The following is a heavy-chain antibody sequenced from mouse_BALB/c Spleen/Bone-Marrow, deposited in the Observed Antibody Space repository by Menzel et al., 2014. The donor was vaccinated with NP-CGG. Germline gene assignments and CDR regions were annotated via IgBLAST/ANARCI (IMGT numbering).Heavy chain of an antibody. D-gene: IGHD3-2*01. V-gene: IGHV1S56*01. CDR2: IYPGDGST. Sequence: QVHVKQSGPELVKPGALVKISCKASGYTFTSYDINWLKQRPGQGLEWIGWIYPGDGSTKYNEKFKGKATLTADKSSSTAYMQLSSLTADDAAVYFCARSGDSSGYGFAYWGQGTLVTVSA. CDR3: ARSGDSSGYGFAY. CDR1: GYTFTSYD. J-gene: IGHJ3*01.